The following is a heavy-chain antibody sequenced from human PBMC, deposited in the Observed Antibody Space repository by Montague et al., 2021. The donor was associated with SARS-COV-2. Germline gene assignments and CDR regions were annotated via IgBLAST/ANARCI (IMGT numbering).Heavy chain of an antibody. D-gene: IGHD3-22*01. CDR3: ARGGGYYNYGLDV. CDR2: IYYSGST. Sequence: SETLSLTCTVSGGSISNYYWSWIRHPPGRGLEWIGYIYYSGSTDYSTSLKSRVTISLDTSKNQFSLKVTSVTAADTAVYYCARGGGYYNYGLDVWGPGTTVTVSS. J-gene: IGHJ6*02. V-gene: IGHV4-59*01. CDR1: GGSISNYY.